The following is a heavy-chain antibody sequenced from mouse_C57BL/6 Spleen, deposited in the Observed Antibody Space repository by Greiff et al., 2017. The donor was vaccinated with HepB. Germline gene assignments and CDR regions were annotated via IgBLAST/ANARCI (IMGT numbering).Heavy chain of an antibody. CDR1: GYAFSSSW. V-gene: IGHV1-82*01. CDR3: ARQDLYYFDY. Sequence: VQLQQSGPELVKPGASVKISCKASGYAFSSSWMNWVKQRPGKGLEWIGRIYPGDGDTNYNGKFKGKATLTADKSSSTAYMQLSSLTSDDSAVYFCARQDLYYFDYWGQGTTLTVSS. CDR2: IYPGDGDT. J-gene: IGHJ2*01.